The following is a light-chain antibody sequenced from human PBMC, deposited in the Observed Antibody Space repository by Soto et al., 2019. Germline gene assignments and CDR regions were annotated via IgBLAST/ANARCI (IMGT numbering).Light chain of an antibody. Sequence: EIVMTQSPATLSVSPGERATLSCRASQSVDSNLAWYQQKPGQAPRLLIFGASTRATGIPARFSGGGSGTDFTLTISSRQSADFGVYFCQQYDNWPLTFGGGTKVDIK. V-gene: IGKV3D-15*01. CDR1: QSVDSN. CDR3: QQYDNWPLT. J-gene: IGKJ4*01. CDR2: GAS.